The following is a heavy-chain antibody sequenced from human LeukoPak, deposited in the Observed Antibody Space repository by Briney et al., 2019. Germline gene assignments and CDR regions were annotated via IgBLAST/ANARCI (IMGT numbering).Heavy chain of an antibody. J-gene: IGHJ3*02. V-gene: IGHV1-2*04. Sequence: ASVKVSCKASGYTFTGYYMHWVRQAPGQGLEWMGWINPNSGGTNYAQKFQGWVTMTRDTSISTAYMELSRLRSDDTAVYYCAYSSGFIESAFDIWGQGTMVTVSS. CDR1: GYTFTGYY. D-gene: IGHD3-22*01. CDR3: AYSSGFIESAFDI. CDR2: INPNSGGT.